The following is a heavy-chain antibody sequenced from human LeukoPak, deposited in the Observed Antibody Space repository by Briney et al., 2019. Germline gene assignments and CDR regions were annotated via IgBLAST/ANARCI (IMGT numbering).Heavy chain of an antibody. J-gene: IGHJ4*02. CDR3: ARVYDYGDYLDY. Sequence: ASVKVSCKASGYTFTSYDINWVRQATGQGLEWMGWMNPNSGNTGYAQKFQGRVTITRNTSISTAYMELSSLRSEDTAVYYCARVYDYGDYLDYWGQGTLVTVSS. V-gene: IGHV1-8*03. CDR1: GYTFTSYD. CDR2: MNPNSGNT. D-gene: IGHD4-17*01.